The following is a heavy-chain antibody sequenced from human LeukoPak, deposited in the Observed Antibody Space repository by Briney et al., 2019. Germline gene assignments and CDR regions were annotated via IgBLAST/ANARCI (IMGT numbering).Heavy chain of an antibody. D-gene: IGHD6-13*01. V-gene: IGHV3-30-3*01. J-gene: IGHJ4*02. CDR3: AKDIGDRIAAADTSLSY. Sequence: GGSLRLSCAASGFTFSSYALHWVRQAPGKGLEWVAVISYDGSNKYFADSVKGRFTISRDNSKNTLYLQMNSLRAEDTAVYYCAKDIGDRIAAADTSLSYWGQGTLVTVSS. CDR2: ISYDGSNK. CDR1: GFTFSSYA.